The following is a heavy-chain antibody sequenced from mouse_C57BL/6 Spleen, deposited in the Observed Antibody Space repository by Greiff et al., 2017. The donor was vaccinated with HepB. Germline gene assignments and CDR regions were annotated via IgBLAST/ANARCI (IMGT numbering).Heavy chain of an antibody. V-gene: IGHV1-52*01. CDR1: GYTFTSYW. D-gene: IGHD2-5*01. J-gene: IGHJ2*01. CDR3: ARGSYYSNYGDFDY. Sequence: VQLQQPGAELVRPGSSVKLSCKASGYTFTSYWMHWVKQRPIQGLEWIGNIDPSDSETHYNQKFKDKATLTVDKSSSTAYMQLSSLTSEDSAFYYCARGSYYSNYGDFDYWGQGTTLTVSS. CDR2: IDPSDSET.